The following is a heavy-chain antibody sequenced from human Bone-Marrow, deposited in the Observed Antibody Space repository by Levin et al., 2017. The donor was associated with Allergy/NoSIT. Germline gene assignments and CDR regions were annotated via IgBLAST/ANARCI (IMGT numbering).Heavy chain of an antibody. CDR2: ISYDGSNK. J-gene: IGHJ6*02. V-gene: IGHV3-30-3*01. Sequence: LSLTCAASGFTFRSYAMHWVRQAPGKGLEWVAVISYDGSNKYYADSVKGRFTISRDNSKNTLYLQMNSLRAEDTAVYYCARDLNTMVRGVNFGYYGMDVWGQGTTVTVSS. CDR1: GFTFRSYA. D-gene: IGHD3-10*01. CDR3: ARDLNTMVRGVNFGYYGMDV.